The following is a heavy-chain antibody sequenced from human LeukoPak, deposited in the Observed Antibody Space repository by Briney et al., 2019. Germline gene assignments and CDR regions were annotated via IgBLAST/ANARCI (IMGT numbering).Heavy chain of an antibody. Sequence: GKSLRLSCAASGFTFSTYAMNWVRQAPGKGLEWVSSLSGRGDSTYYADSVKGRFTVSRDNSKNTLYLQMNTLRAEDTAVYYCAKGGPSYPYFYGMDVWGQGTTVTVSS. V-gene: IGHV3-23*01. CDR1: GFTFSTYA. D-gene: IGHD3-10*01. CDR2: LSGRGDST. CDR3: AKGGPSYPYFYGMDV. J-gene: IGHJ6*02.